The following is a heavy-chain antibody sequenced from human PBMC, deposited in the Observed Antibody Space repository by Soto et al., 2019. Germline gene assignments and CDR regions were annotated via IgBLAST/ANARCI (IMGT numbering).Heavy chain of an antibody. Sequence: GGSLRLSCAASGFTFSSYAMSWVRQAPGKGLEWVSAISGSGGSTYYADSVKGRFTISRDNSKNTLYLQMNSLRAEDTAVYYCAKDAERYCSSTSCPAPPEPGFYYYYYGMDVWGQGTTVTVSS. J-gene: IGHJ6*02. V-gene: IGHV3-23*01. CDR1: GFTFSSYA. CDR2: ISGSGGST. D-gene: IGHD2-2*01. CDR3: AKDAERYCSSTSCPAPPEPGFYYYYYGMDV.